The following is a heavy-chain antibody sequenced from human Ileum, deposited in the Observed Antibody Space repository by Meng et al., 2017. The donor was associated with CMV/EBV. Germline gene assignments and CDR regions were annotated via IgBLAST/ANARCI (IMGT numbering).Heavy chain of an antibody. CDR3: ARENWVYDL. D-gene: IGHD2/OR15-2a*01. Sequence: QRQLIESGAEVKKPGASVKVSCTASGYTFTDRYIHWVRQAPGQGPECLGWINPKDGDTDYTESFQGRVTLTRDTSITTAYMELHNLKSDDTAIYYCARENWVYDLWGQGTLVTVSS. CDR1: GYTFTDRY. V-gene: IGHV1-2*02. CDR2: INPKDGDT. J-gene: IGHJ5*02.